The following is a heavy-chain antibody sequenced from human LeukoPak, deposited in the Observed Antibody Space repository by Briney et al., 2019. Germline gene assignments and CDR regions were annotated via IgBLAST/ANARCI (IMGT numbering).Heavy chain of an antibody. Sequence: GGSLRLSCAASGFTVSSYYMSWVRQAPGKGLEWLSIIYSGGSTYYADSVKGRFTISRDDSKNTLYLQMNSPRPEDTAVYYCARDPLSVTGTDERYDYYGFDVWGQGTTVTVSS. CDR3: ARDPLSVTGTDERYDYYGFDV. V-gene: IGHV3-53*01. J-gene: IGHJ6*02. D-gene: IGHD6-19*01. CDR1: GFTVSSYY. CDR2: IYSGGST.